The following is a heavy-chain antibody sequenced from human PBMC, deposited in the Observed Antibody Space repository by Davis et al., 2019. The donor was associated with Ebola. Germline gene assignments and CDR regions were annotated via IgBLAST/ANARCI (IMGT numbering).Heavy chain of an antibody. CDR1: GYSFTTFG. V-gene: IGHV1-18*04. J-gene: IGHJ4*02. Sequence: ASVKVSCKASGYSFTTFGISWVRQAPGQGLEWMGWISVYNDNTDYAQKFQDRVTLTRDTSTSTVHMDLSSLKSDDTATYYCASGEFVDFWGQGTLVTVSS. D-gene: IGHD3-10*01. CDR2: ISVYNDNT. CDR3: ASGEFVDF.